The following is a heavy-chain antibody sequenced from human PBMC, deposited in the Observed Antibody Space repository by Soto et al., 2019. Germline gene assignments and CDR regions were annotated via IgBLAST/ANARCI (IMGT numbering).Heavy chain of an antibody. CDR3: ARSALVTYMEPYYMDV. V-gene: IGHV4-4*02. Sequence: QVQLQESGPGLVKPSGTLSLTCAVSSGSISSSNWWSWVRQPPGKGLEWIGEIYHSGSTNYNPSLKRRVTISVDKSKNQFSLKLSSVTAADTAVYYCARSALVTYMEPYYMDVWGKGTTVTVSS. D-gene: IGHD4-4*01. CDR1: SGSISSSNW. J-gene: IGHJ6*03. CDR2: IYHSGST.